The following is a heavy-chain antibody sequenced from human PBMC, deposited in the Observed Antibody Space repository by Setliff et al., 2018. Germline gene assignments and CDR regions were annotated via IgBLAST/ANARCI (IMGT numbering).Heavy chain of an antibody. CDR2: ISPYSGKT. V-gene: IGHV1-18*01. D-gene: IGHD2-8*01. CDR3: SRLVRFCTRTSCQRLSGGEF. CDR1: GYIFNDYG. Sequence: ASVKVSCKTSGYIFNDYGIAWVRQAPGQGLEWMAWISPYSGKTYNSPGLHGRLTLTTDTSTATAHMELRNLAFNDTAVYYCSRLVRFCTRTSCQRLSGGEFWGQGTLVTVSS. J-gene: IGHJ4*02.